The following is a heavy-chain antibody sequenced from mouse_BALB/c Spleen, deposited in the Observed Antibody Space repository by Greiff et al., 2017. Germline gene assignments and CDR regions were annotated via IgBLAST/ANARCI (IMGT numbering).Heavy chain of an antibody. V-gene: IGHV5-6-5*01. CDR2: ISSGGST. Sequence: EVMLVESGGGLVKPGGSLKLSCAASGFTFSSYAMSWVRQTPEKRLEWVASISSGGSTYYPDSVKGRFTISRDNARNILYLQMSSLRSEDTAMYYCARDEYFDDWGQGTTLTVSS. CDR3: ARDEYFDD. J-gene: IGHJ2*01. CDR1: GFTFSSYA.